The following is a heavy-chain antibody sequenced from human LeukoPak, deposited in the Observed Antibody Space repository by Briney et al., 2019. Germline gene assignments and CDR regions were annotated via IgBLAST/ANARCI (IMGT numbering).Heavy chain of an antibody. Sequence: GGSLTLSCAASGFTFSDYWMSWVRQAPGKGLEWLANIKQHGSETYYLDSVKGRFTISRDNAKNSLYPQMNSLRVEDTAIYYCANSNWSPFDHWGQGTLVTVSS. CDR3: ANSNWSPFDH. CDR2: IKQHGSET. D-gene: IGHD3-3*01. CDR1: GFTFSDYW. V-gene: IGHV3-7*01. J-gene: IGHJ4*02.